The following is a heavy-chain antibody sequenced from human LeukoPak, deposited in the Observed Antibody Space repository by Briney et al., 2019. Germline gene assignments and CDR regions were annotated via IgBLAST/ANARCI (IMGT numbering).Heavy chain of an antibody. D-gene: IGHD6-13*01. J-gene: IGHJ4*02. V-gene: IGHV4-34*01. CDR2: INHSGST. CDR1: GGSFSGYY. Sequence: SETLSLTCAVYGGSFSGYYWSWIRQPPGKGLEWIGEINHSGSTNYNPSLKSRVTISVDTSKNQFSLKLSSVTAADTAVYYGARGQAADYWGQGTLVTVSS. CDR3: ARGQAADY.